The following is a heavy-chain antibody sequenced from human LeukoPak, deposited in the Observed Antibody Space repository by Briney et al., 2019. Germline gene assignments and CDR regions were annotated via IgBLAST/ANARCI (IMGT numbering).Heavy chain of an antibody. V-gene: IGHV1-18*01. D-gene: IGHD3-3*01. CDR3: ARDRTIFGVAQGAFDI. Sequence: GASVKVSCKASGYTFTSYGISWVRQAPGQGLEWMGWISAYNGNTNYAQKLQCRVTMTTDTSTSTAYMELRSLRSDDTAVYYCARDRTIFGVAQGAFDIWGQGTMVTVSS. CDR2: ISAYNGNT. CDR1: GYTFTSYG. J-gene: IGHJ3*02.